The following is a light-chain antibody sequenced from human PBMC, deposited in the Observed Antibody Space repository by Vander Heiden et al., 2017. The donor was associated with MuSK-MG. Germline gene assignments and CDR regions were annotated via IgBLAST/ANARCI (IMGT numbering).Light chain of an antibody. Sequence: QSVLTQPPSASGTPGQGIPHSCSGSISNIGSNYVYWYQQLPGTAPKLLIYRNNQRPSGVPDRFSGSKSGTSASLAISGLRSEYEADYYCAAWDDSLSGYVFGTGTKVTVL. CDR3: AAWDDSLSGYV. CDR1: ISNIGSNY. J-gene: IGLJ1*01. CDR2: RNN. V-gene: IGLV1-47*01.